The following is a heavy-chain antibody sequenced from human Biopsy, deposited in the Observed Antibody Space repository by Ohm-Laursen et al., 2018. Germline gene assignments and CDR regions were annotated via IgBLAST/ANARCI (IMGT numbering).Heavy chain of an antibody. CDR3: ARGLPRIAPMVRGRRTWFDP. CDR2: INHSGST. CDR1: GDSINSSY. Sequence: TLSLTCTVSGDSINSSYWSWIRQTPGKGLEWIGEINHSGSTNYKPSLDSRVAISADTSKNQFSLNLYSVTAADTAVYFCARGLPRIAPMVRGRRTWFDPWGQGTLVTVSS. V-gene: IGHV4-34*01. D-gene: IGHD3-10*01. J-gene: IGHJ5*02.